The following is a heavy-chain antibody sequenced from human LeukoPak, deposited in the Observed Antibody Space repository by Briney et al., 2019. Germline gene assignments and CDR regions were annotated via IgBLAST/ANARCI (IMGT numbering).Heavy chain of an antibody. CDR1: GFTYSNAW. V-gene: IGHV3-11*01. CDR2: TSRSGSTK. Sequence: PGGSLRLSCAASGFTYSNAWMSWVRQAPGKGLEWVSSTSRSGSTKYYADSVKGRFTISRDNAKNSLFLQMNSLRAEDTAVYYCARVLRYCSGGNCYSGGLGYMDVWGKGTTVTISS. D-gene: IGHD2-15*01. J-gene: IGHJ6*03. CDR3: ARVLRYCSGGNCYSGGLGYMDV.